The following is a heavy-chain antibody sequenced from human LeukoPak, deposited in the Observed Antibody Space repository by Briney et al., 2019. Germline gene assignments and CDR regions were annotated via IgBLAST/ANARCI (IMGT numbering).Heavy chain of an antibody. J-gene: IGHJ2*01. V-gene: IGHV3-30*03. CDR2: ISYDGSKK. D-gene: IGHD2-21*01. CDR1: GFIFSNYG. Sequence: GGSLRLSCAASGFIFSNYGMHWVRQAPGKGLEWVAVISYDGSKKYYADSVKGRFTISRDNSKNTLYLQMNSLRAEDTAVYYCARHSRFGDFDLWGRGTLVTVSS. CDR3: ARHSRFGDFDL.